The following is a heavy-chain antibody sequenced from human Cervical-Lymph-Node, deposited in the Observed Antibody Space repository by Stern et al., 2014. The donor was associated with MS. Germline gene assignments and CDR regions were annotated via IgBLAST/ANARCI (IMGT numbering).Heavy chain of an antibody. CDR1: GYDFRRYA. CDR3: TSGGAGEFGVYPTGS. J-gene: IGHJ5*02. CDR2: INSGTGDP. D-gene: IGHD5/OR15-5a*01. V-gene: IGHV7-4-1*01. Sequence: QVQLVESGSEWKKPGASVKVSCKASGYDFRRYAMNWVRQAPGQGLEWMGWINSGTGDPLYAQGSAGRFVVSLNTSVRTGYLQIVSRRTEDKDIYDCTSGGAGEFGVYPTGSWGQGTLVTVSS.